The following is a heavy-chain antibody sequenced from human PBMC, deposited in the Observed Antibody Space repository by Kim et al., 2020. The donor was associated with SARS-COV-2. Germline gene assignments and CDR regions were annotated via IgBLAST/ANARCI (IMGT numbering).Heavy chain of an antibody. Sequence: DSGKGRFTISRDNSKHTLYLQMNSLRAEDTAVYYCARDYPPYGSGPFDYWGQGTLVTVSS. J-gene: IGHJ4*02. CDR3: ARDYPPYGSGPFDY. D-gene: IGHD3-10*01. V-gene: IGHV3-66*01.